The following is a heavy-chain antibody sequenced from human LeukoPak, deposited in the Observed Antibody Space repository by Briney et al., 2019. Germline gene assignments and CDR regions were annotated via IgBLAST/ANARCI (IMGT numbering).Heavy chain of an antibody. CDR1: GGSVSSGSYY. CDR2: IYYSGST. J-gene: IGHJ5*02. Sequence: SETLSLTCTVSGGSVSSGSYYWSWIRQPPGKGLEWIGYIYYSGSTNFNPSLKSRVTISVDTSKNQFSLKLSSVTAADTAVYYCAREIAAAGTGSWGQGTLVTVSS. CDR3: AREIAAAGTGS. D-gene: IGHD6-13*01. V-gene: IGHV4-61*01.